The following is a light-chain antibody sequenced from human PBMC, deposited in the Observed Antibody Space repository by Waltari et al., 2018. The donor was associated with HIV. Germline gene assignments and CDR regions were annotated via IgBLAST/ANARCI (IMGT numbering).Light chain of an antibody. CDR1: QSVLFHSNNKNY. CDR2: WAS. CDR3: QQYYSTPWT. J-gene: IGKJ1*01. Sequence: DIVMTQSPDSLAVSLGERATINCKSSQSVLFHSNNKNYSAWYQQKPGQPPTLLIYWASTREFGVPDRFSGSGSGTDFTLTISSLQAEDVALYYCQQYYSTPWTFGQGTKVEIK. V-gene: IGKV4-1*01.